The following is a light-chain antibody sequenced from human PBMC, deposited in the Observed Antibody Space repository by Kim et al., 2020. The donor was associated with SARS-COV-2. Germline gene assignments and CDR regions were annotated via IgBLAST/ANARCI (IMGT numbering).Light chain of an antibody. CDR3: ATWDDSLGACV. Sequence: GPSAAISCSGPTATVGVITVSWFQKLPGTAPTLLISRNNQRPSGVPARFSGSRSGPSASPVFSGLRSGDESVFYCATWDDSLGACVFGGGPQLTVL. V-gene: IGLV1-47*01. J-gene: IGLJ3*02. CDR2: RNN. CDR1: TATVGVIT.